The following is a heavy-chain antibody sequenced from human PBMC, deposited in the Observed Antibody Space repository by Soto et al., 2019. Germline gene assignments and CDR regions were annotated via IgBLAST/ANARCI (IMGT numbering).Heavy chain of an antibody. V-gene: IGHV3-23*01. D-gene: IGHD3-16*01. Sequence: EVQLLESGGGLVQPGGSLRLSCAASGFTFSSYAMSWVRQAPGRGLEWVSAISGSGGGTYYAGSVKGRFTISRDNSKNTLYLPMSSLRAEDTAVYYCANNGYAHYWGQGTLVTVSS. J-gene: IGHJ4*02. CDR2: ISGSGGGT. CDR3: ANNGYAHY. CDR1: GFTFSSYA.